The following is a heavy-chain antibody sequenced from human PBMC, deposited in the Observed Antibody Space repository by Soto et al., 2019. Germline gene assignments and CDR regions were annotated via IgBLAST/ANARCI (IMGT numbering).Heavy chain of an antibody. V-gene: IGHV4-30-4*01. D-gene: IGHD3-22*01. CDR3: ARVQRDSSGYFDY. Sequence: QVQLQESGPGLVKPSQTLSLTCTVSAGSISSGDYYWSWIRQPPGKGLEWIGYIYYSGSTYFNPSLKSRVTISVDTSKNQFSLKLSSVTAADTAVYYCARVQRDSSGYFDYWGQGTLVTVSS. CDR1: AGSISSGDYY. CDR2: IYYSGST. J-gene: IGHJ4*02.